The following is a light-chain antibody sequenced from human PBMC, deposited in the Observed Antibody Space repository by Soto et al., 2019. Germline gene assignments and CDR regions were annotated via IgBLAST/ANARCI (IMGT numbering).Light chain of an antibody. CDR2: GAS. J-gene: IGKJ5*01. V-gene: IGKV1-5*01. Sequence: DIQMTQPPSTLSASLGDRVTITCRASESMSNCLAWYQQKPGKAPKLLISGASSLESGVPSRFSGSGSGTEFTLTIAGLQPDDFATYYCQQFNSYPITFGQGTRLEIK. CDR3: QQFNSYPIT. CDR1: ESMSNC.